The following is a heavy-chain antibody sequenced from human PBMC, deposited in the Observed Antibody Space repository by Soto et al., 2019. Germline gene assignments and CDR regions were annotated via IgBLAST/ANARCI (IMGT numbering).Heavy chain of an antibody. D-gene: IGHD2-15*01. CDR2: IYYSGST. CDR3: ARVLMGLFDY. CDR1: GGSVSSGSYY. J-gene: IGHJ4*02. V-gene: IGHV4-61*01. Sequence: SETLSLTCTVSGGSVSSGSYYWSWIRQPPGKGLEWIGYIYYSGSTNYNPSLKSRVTISVDTSKNQFSLKLSSVTAADTAVYYCARVLMGLFDYWCQGTLVTVSS.